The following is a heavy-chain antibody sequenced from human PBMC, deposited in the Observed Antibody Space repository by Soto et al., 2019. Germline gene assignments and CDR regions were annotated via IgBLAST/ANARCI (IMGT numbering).Heavy chain of an antibody. D-gene: IGHD6-13*01. J-gene: IGHJ6*02. CDR2: ICSNGDT. CDR1: GITVSNNY. CDR3: ARDPAGISAAGGG. Sequence: EVQLVESGGGLVQPGGSLRLSCAASGITVSNNYMRWVRQAPGKGLECVSLICSNGDTRYADSVKGRFTISRDNSENPVYLQMNSLGAEDTSLYYCARDPAGISAAGGGWGQGTTVTVSS. V-gene: IGHV3-66*01.